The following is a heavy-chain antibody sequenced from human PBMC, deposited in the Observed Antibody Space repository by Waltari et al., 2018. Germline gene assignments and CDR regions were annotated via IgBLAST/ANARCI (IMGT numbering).Heavy chain of an antibody. CDR1: GFTFSSYS. CDR2: ISISSSYI. D-gene: IGHD6-19*01. V-gene: IGHV3-21*01. CDR3: ARGSYSSAFDY. Sequence: EVQLVESGGGLVKPGGSLRLSCAASGFTFSSYSMNWVRQAPGKGLEWVSSISISSSYIYYAYSVKGRFTISRDNAKNSLYLQMNSLRAEDTAVYYCARGSYSSAFDYWGQGTLVTVSS. J-gene: IGHJ4*02.